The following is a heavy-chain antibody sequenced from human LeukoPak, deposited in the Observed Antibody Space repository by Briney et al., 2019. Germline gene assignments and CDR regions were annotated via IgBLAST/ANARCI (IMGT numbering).Heavy chain of an antibody. Sequence: GESLKISCKGSGYSFTSYWIGWVRQMPGRGLEWMGIIYPGDSDTRYSPSFQGQVTISADKSISTAYLQWSSLKASDTAMYYCARRGYCSGGSCYSFDYWGQGTLVTVSS. J-gene: IGHJ4*02. CDR2: IYPGDSDT. V-gene: IGHV5-51*01. CDR1: GYSFTSYW. D-gene: IGHD2-15*01. CDR3: ARRGYCSGGSCYSFDY.